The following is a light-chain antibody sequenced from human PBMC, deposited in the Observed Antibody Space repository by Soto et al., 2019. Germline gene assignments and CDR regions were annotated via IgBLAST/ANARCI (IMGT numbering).Light chain of an antibody. Sequence: EIVLTQSPGTLSLSPGARATLSCRASQSVSSSYLAWYQQKPGQAPRLLISGASSRATGIPDRFSGSGSVTDFTLTISRLEAEDFAVYYCQQYGSSPYTLGQGTKLEIK. J-gene: IGKJ2*01. CDR3: QQYGSSPYT. CDR2: GAS. CDR1: QSVSSSY. V-gene: IGKV3-20*01.